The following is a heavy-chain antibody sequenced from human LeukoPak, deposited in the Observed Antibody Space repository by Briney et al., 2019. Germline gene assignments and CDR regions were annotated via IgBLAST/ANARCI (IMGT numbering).Heavy chain of an antibody. Sequence: SVTVSCKASGGTFSSYAISWVRQAPGQGLEWMGGIIPIFGTANYAQKFQGRVTITADESTSTSYMELSSLRSEDTAVYYCARAGTIHYYYYGMDVWGQGTTVTVSS. CDR1: GGTFSSYA. D-gene: IGHD4-17*01. CDR2: IIPIFGTA. CDR3: ARAGTIHYYYYGMDV. J-gene: IGHJ6*02. V-gene: IGHV1-69*13.